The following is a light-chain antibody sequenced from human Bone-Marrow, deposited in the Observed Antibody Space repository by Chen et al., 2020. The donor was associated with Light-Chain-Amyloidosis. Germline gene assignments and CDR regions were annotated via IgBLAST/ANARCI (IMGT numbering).Light chain of an antibody. CDR3: FTYAPTPPFVL. Sequence: QSALTQPASVSGSPGQWITISCTGTISHVGSYNLVSWYQHNPGKAPKLIIYESTERPSGVSNRFSGSNADNAASLTISGRQAEAEADYYGFTYAPTPPFVLVGGGNNLTIL. CDR1: ISHVGSYNL. J-gene: IGLJ2*01. V-gene: IGLV2-23*01. CDR2: EST.